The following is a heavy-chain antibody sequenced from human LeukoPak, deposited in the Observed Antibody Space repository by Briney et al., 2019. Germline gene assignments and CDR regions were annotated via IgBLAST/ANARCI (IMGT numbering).Heavy chain of an antibody. CDR3: ARVVVAFGEPLGYYYYYMDV. V-gene: IGHV4-39*07. Sequence: SETLSLTCTVSGGSISSSSYYWGWIRQPPGKGLEWIGSIYYSGSTYYNPSLKSRVTISVDTSKNQFSLKLSSVTAADTAVYYCARVVVAFGEPLGYYYYYMDVWGKGTTVTVSS. CDR2: IYYSGST. CDR1: GGSISSSSYY. J-gene: IGHJ6*03. D-gene: IGHD2-15*01.